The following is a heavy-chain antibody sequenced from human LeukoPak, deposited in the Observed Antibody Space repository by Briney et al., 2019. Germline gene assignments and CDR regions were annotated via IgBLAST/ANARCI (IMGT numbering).Heavy chain of an antibody. CDR3: ARAQTYYGSGSYLY. V-gene: IGHV3-48*02. D-gene: IGHD3-10*01. CDR2: ISSSSSTV. CDR1: GFTFSRYS. Sequence: GGSLRLSCAASGFTFSRYSMNWVRQAPGKGLEWVSYISSSSSTVYYADSLKGRFTISRDNAKNSLYLQMNRLRDEDTAVYYCARAQTYYGSGSYLYWGQGTLVTVSS. J-gene: IGHJ4*02.